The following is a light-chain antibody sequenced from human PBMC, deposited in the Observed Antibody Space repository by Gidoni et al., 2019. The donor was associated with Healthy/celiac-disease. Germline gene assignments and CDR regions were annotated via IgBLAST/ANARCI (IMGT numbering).Light chain of an antibody. V-gene: IGKV3-11*01. Sequence: EIVLTHSPATLSSSPGERATLSCSASQSVSSYLAWYKQKPGQAPRLLIYDASNRATGIPARFSGSRSGTDFTLTISSLEPEDFAVYYCQQRSNWPPYTFGQGTKLEIK. CDR3: QQRSNWPPYT. CDR2: DAS. J-gene: IGKJ2*01. CDR1: QSVSSY.